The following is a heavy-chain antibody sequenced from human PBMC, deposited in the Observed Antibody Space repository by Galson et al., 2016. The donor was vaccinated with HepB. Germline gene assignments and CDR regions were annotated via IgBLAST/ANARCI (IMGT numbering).Heavy chain of an antibody. Sequence: SLRLSCAASGFTFSXXXMSXXXQAXXXGLXXVSXXXTSXXXIXXADSXXGRFTVSRDNAKNSLXLQMNSLRAEDTXXYYCARAYSSSWFFLYYFDYWGQGSLVTVSS. CDR1: GFTFSXXX. J-gene: IGHJ4*02. CDR2: XXTSXXXI. D-gene: IGHD6-13*01. V-gene: IGHV3-21*01. CDR3: ARAYSSSWFFLYYFDY.